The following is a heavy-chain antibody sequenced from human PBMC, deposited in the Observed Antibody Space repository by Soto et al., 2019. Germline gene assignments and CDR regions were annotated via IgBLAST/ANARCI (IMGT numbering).Heavy chain of an antibody. J-gene: IGHJ4*02. V-gene: IGHV4-34*01. Sequence: SETLSLTCAVYGGSFSGYYWSWIRQPPGKGLEWIGEINHSGSTNYNPSLKSRVTISVDTSKNQFSLKLSSVTAADTAVYYCARGQSSLFLDGRGQGVPVTVSS. D-gene: IGHD1-1*01. CDR3: ARGQSSLFLDG. CDR1: GGSFSGYY. CDR2: INHSGST.